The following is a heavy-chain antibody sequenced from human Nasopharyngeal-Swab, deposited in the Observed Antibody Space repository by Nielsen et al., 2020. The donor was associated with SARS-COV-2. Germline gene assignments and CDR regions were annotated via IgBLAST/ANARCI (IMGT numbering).Heavy chain of an antibody. CDR1: GYTFTSYG. J-gene: IGHJ6*03. CDR2: ISAYTGYT. V-gene: IGHV1-18*01. Sequence: ASVKVSCKASGYTFTSYGISWVRQAPGQGLEWMGWISAYTGYTNYAQKLQGRVTMTTDTSTSTAYMELRSLRSDDTAVYYCARGAYDFWSALYYYYYMDVWGKGTTVTVSS. D-gene: IGHD3-3*01. CDR3: ARGAYDFWSALYYYYYMDV.